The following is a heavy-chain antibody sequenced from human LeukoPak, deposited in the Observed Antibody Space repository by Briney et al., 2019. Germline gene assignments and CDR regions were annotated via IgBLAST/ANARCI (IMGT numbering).Heavy chain of an antibody. V-gene: IGHV3-48*03. Sequence: GGSLRLSCAASGFTFSTYEMNWVRQAPGKGLEWVSRIIPTGTTIYNADSVKGRFTISRDSAKRSLFLQMNSLRAEDTAVYYCARRLSLYGMDVWGQGTTVIVSS. J-gene: IGHJ6*02. CDR1: GFTFSTYE. CDR2: IIPTGTTI. CDR3: ARRLSLYGMDV.